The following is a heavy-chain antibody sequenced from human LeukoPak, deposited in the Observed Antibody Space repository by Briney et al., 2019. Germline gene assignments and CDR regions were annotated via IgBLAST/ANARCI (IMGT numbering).Heavy chain of an antibody. Sequence: SETLSLTCTVSGGSISSSSYYWGWIRQPPGKGLEWIGSIYYSGSTYYNPSLKSRVTISVDTSKNQFSLKLSSVTAADTAVYYCARVAVAGGYNWFDPWGQGTLVTVSS. CDR2: IYYSGST. D-gene: IGHD6-19*01. J-gene: IGHJ5*02. CDR1: GGSISSSSYY. CDR3: ARVAVAGGYNWFDP. V-gene: IGHV4-39*07.